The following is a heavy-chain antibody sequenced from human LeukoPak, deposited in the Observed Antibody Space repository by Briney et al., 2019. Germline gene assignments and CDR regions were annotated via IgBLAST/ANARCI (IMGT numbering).Heavy chain of an antibody. CDR3: ARDRPWFDP. Sequence: PSETLSLTCTVSGGSISSYYWSWVRQPPGKGLEWIGYIYYSGSTNYNPSLKSRVTISVDTSKNQFSLKLSSVTAADTAVYYCARDRPWFDPWGQGTLVTVSS. V-gene: IGHV4-59*01. CDR2: IYYSGST. J-gene: IGHJ5*02. CDR1: GGSISSYY.